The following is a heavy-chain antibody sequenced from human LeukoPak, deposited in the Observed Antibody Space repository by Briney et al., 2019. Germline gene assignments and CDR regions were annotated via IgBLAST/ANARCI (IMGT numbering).Heavy chain of an antibody. Sequence: PGGSLRLSCAGSGFIFSDYYVDWVRQAPGKGLEWVGRSRNKANNYTTEYAASVKGRFTISRDESQSSLYLQMNSLKVEDTAVYFCVRCHTGTRLYYFDHWGQGTLVTVSS. CDR3: VRCHTGTRLYYFDH. J-gene: IGHJ4*02. V-gene: IGHV3-72*01. CDR2: SRNKANNYTT. D-gene: IGHD3-16*01. CDR1: GFIFSDYY.